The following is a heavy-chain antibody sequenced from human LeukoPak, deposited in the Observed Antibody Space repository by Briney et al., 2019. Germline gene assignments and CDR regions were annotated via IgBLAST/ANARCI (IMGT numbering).Heavy chain of an antibody. V-gene: IGHV1-24*01. CDR2: FDPEDGET. D-gene: IGHD3-22*01. CDR3: ATSYDSSGYYDY. CDR1: GYTLTELS. J-gene: IGHJ4*02. Sequence: ASVTVSFKVSGYTLTELSMHWVRQAPGKGREWMGGFDPEDGETIYAQKFQGRVTMTEDTSTDTAYMELSSLRSEDTAVYYCATSYDSSGYYDYWGQGTLVTVSS.